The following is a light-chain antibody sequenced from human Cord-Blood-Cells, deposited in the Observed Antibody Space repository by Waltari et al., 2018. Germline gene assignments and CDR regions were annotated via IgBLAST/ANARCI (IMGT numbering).Light chain of an antibody. CDR1: QGISSY. CDR2: AAS. V-gene: IGKV1-39*01. CDR3: QQSYSTPFT. J-gene: IGKJ3*01. Sequence: DIQMTQSPSSLSASVGDRVTITCRASQGISSYLNWYQQKPGKAPKLLVYAASSLQSGVHSRFGGSRSGTGFTLTISSLQPEEFAAYYCQQSYSTPFTFGPGTKVDIK.